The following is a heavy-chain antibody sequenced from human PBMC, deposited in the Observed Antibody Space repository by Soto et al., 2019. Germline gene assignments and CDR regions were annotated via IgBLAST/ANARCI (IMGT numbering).Heavy chain of an antibody. Sequence: ASVNFSFNASGYTFTSYGISWVRQAPGQGLECMGWISAYNGKTNYAEKLQGRVTMTTDTSRSRAYMELRSLRSDDTAVYYCEGTRITMLVMVISADNWFKPWGEATLDNV. D-gene: IGHD3-22*01. CDR3: EGTRITMLVMVISADNWFKP. V-gene: IGHV1-18*04. CDR2: ISAYNGKT. CDR1: GYTFTSYG. J-gene: IGHJ5*02.